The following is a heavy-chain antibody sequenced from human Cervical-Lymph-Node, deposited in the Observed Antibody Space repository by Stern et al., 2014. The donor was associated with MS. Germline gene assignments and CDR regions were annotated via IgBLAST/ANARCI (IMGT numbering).Heavy chain of an antibody. CDR2: IFPVFGTP. CDR1: GGTFSKFP. CDR3: ALSSETSDRWYSLGYDL. V-gene: IGHV1-69*01. Sequence: VQLVESGAEVTKPGSSVKVSCKASGGTFSKFPSSWVRQAPGQGLECMGGIFPVFGTPTYAQEFMGRVTVTADVSTSTVYMELSSLRSDDTAVYYCALSSETSDRWYSLGYDLWGQGTLVTVSS. D-gene: IGHD6-13*01. J-gene: IGHJ5*02.